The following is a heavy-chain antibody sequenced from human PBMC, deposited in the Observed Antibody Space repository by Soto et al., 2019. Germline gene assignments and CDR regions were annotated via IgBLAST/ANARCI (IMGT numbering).Heavy chain of an antibody. CDR2: INHSGST. CDR3: ARWRGYGYGYDY. Sequence: PSETLSLTCAVYGGSFSGYYWSWIRQPPGNGLEWIGEINHSGSTNYNPSLKSRVTISVDTSKNQFSLKLSSVTAADTAVYYCARWRGYGYGYDYWGQGTLVTVSS. D-gene: IGHD5-18*01. CDR1: GGSFSGYY. J-gene: IGHJ4*02. V-gene: IGHV4-34*01.